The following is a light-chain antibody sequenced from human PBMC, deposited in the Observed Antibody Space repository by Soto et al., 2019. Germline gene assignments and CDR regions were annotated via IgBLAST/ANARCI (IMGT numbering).Light chain of an antibody. Sequence: QSALTQPASVSGSPGQSISISCTGSSSDVGGYNHVSWYQQQPNKAPKLMIYEVINRPSGVSSRFSGSKSANTASLTISGLQSEDEADYYCCSYTSSNTWVFGGGTKVTVL. J-gene: IGLJ3*02. CDR1: SSDVGGYNH. CDR2: EVI. V-gene: IGLV2-14*01. CDR3: CSYTSSNTWV.